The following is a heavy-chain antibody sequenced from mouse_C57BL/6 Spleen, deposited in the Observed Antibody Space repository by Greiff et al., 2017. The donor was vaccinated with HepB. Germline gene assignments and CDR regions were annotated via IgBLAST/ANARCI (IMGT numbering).Heavy chain of an antibody. CDR2: IDPSDSYT. CDR1: GYTFTSYW. CDR3: ARGGIKAWFAY. Sequence: QVQLQQPGAELVKPGASVKLSCKASGYTFTSYWMQWVKQRPGQGLEWIGEIDPSDSYTNYNQKFKGKATLTVDTSSSTAYMQLSSLTSEDSAVYYCARGGIKAWFAYWGQGTLVTVSA. J-gene: IGHJ3*01. D-gene: IGHD2-4*01. V-gene: IGHV1-50*01.